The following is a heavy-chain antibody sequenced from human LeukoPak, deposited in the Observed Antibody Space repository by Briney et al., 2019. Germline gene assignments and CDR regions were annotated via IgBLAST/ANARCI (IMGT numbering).Heavy chain of an antibody. CDR1: GFTFTSYG. D-gene: IGHD4-23*01. CDR3: STETPDRTFHF. CDR2: TFYGGSQF. J-gene: IGHJ4*02. V-gene: IGHV3-33*01. Sequence: PGGSLRLSCAASGFTFTSYGIHWVRQAPGKGLEWMAATFYGGSQFFYADSVKGRFTISRDNSKSTLYLQMHSLRAEDTAVYYCSTETPDRTFHFWGLGTLVTVSS.